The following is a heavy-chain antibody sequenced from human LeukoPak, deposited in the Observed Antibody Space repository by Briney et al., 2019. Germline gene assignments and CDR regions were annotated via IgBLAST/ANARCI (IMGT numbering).Heavy chain of an antibody. CDR1: GGTFSSYT. CDR2: IIPILGIA. J-gene: IGHJ5*02. Sequence: ASVKVSCKASGGTFSSYTISWVRQAPGQGLEWMGRIIPILGIANYAQKFQGRVTITADKSTSTAYTELSSLRSEDTAVYYCAREDSMVRGVISFGGYNWFDPWGQGTLVTVSS. V-gene: IGHV1-69*04. D-gene: IGHD3-10*01. CDR3: AREDSMVRGVISFGGYNWFDP.